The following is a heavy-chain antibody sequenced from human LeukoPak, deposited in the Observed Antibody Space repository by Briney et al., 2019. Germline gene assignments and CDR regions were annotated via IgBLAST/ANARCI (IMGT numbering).Heavy chain of an antibody. CDR3: TRDYNWFSV. CDR2: IRSKAYGGTT. Sequence: GGSLRLSCTASGFTFGDYAMSWVRQAPGKGLEWVGFIRSKAYGGTTEYAASVKGRFTISRDDSKSIAYLQMNSLKTEDTAVYYCTRDYNWFSVWGQGTLVTVSS. CDR1: GFTFGDYA. V-gene: IGHV3-49*04. J-gene: IGHJ5*02.